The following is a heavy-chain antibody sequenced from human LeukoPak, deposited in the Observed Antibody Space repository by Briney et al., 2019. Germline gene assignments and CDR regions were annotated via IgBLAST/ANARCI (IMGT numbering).Heavy chain of an antibody. J-gene: IGHJ5*02. CDR2: IYYSGST. D-gene: IGHD5-18*01. CDR1: SGSISSSSYY. V-gene: IGHV4-39*01. CDR3: ASLLGEYTYVYH. Sequence: SETLSLTCTVSSGSISSSSYYRGWLRQPPGKGLEWIGSIYYSGSTYHNPSLRSRVTISVDTSKNQFSLRLSSVTAADTAVYYCASLLGEYTYVYHWGRGTLVTVYS.